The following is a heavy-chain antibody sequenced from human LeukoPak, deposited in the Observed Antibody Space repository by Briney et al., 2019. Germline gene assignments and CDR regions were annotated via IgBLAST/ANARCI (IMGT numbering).Heavy chain of an antibody. V-gene: IGHV1-2*02. J-gene: IGHJ4*02. D-gene: IGHD1/OR15-1a*01. Sequence: ASVKVSCKASGYTFTGYFMHWVRQAPGQGLEWMGWINPNGGVTNYAQKFQGRVTMTRDTSVSTAYMELHRLRSDDTAIYYCARGSRVNIDSWGQGTLVTVSS. CDR2: INPNGGVT. CDR3: ARGSRVNIDS. CDR1: GYTFTGYF.